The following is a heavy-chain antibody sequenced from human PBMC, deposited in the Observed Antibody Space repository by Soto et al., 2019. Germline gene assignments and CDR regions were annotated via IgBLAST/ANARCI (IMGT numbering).Heavy chain of an antibody. V-gene: IGHV3-30*03. D-gene: IGHD2-8*02. CDR3: ARELRLVGFFDF. J-gene: IGHJ4*02. Sequence: GGPLRLPCAASGFSFSSYGRHWVRQAPGKGLEWLAVISYNGLDQYYADSVRGRFTISRDDSRNTLYLQMDSLRAEDTAVYCCARELRLVGFFDFWGLGPLVTVSS. CDR1: GFSFSSYG. CDR2: ISYNGLDQ.